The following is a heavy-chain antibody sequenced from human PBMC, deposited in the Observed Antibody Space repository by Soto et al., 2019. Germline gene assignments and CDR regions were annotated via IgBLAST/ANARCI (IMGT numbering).Heavy chain of an antibody. D-gene: IGHD2-21*02. CDR2: VYYSGGA. Sequence: SETLSLTCTVSGDSIGGVGYWSWIRQPPGKGLEWIGNVYYSGGAKYNPSVKRRVSISVDTSKNQFSLNLSSVTAADTAVYYCTRDGDGRMTTNPYYYYGMDVWGPGITVTVSS. V-gene: IGHV4-61*08. CDR3: TRDGDGRMTTNPYYYYGMDV. CDR1: GDSIGGVGY. J-gene: IGHJ6*02.